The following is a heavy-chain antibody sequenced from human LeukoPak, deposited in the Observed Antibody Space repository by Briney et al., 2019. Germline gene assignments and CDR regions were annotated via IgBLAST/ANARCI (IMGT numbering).Heavy chain of an antibody. J-gene: IGHJ4*02. V-gene: IGHV3-13*01. CDR1: GFTFSDYD. D-gene: IGHD1-1*01. CDR3: ARVAKERVGGVYYFDY. Sequence: GGSLRLSCAASGFTFSDYDMHWVRQATGKGLEWVSSIGTAGDTYYTGSVKGRFTISRESAKNSLYLQMNSLRAGDTAVYYCARVAKERVGGVYYFDYWGQGTLVTVSS. CDR2: IGTAGDT.